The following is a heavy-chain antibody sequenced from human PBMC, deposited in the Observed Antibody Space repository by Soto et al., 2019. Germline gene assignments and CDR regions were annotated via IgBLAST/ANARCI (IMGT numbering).Heavy chain of an antibody. J-gene: IGHJ6*02. CDR3: ATVYRGKKGVGMDV. V-gene: IGHV1-24*01. D-gene: IGHD3-16*01. CDR1: GYTLTELS. Sequence: VASVKVSCKVSGYTLTELSMHWVRQAPGKGLEWMGGFDPEDGETIYAQKFQGRVTMTEDTSTDTAYMELSSLRSGDTAVYYCATVYRGKKGVGMDVWGQGTTVTVSS. CDR2: FDPEDGET.